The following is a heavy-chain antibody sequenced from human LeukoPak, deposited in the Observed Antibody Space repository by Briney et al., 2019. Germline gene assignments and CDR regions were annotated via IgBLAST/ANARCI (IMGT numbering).Heavy chain of an antibody. V-gene: IGHV4-34*01. CDR3: ARYFTFDSSGYYYTFDY. CDR1: GGSFSAHY. CDR2: INHSGST. Sequence: SETLSLTCVVSGGSFSAHYWSWIRQPQGMGLEWIGEINHSGSTNYNPSLKSRVTMSVDTSKNQFSLKLGSVNAADTAVYYCARYFTFDSSGYYYTFDYWGQGTLVTVSS. J-gene: IGHJ4*02. D-gene: IGHD3-22*01.